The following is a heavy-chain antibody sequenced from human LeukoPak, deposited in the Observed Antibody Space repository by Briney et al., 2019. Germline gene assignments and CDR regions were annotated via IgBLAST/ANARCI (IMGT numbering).Heavy chain of an antibody. CDR3: ARVGSKRGGFVIGPEVAFDI. Sequence: ASVKVSCKASGYTFTSYDINWVRQATGQGLEWMGWMNPNSGNTGYAQKFQGRVTITRNTSISTAYMELSSLRSEDTAVYYCARVGSKRGGFVIGPEVAFDIWGQGTMVTVSS. CDR1: GYTFTSYD. J-gene: IGHJ3*02. CDR2: MNPNSGNT. D-gene: IGHD2/OR15-2a*01. V-gene: IGHV1-8*03.